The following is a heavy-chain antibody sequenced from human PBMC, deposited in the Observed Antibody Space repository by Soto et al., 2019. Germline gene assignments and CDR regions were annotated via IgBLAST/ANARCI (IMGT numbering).Heavy chain of an antibody. Sequence: EVQLLESGGCLVQPGGSLRLSCVASGFTFSRYVMSWVRQAPGKGLGWVSTINSNGDSTYYADSVKGRFTISRDNSKTSLYLQMNSLRAEDTAVYYCARVPDLDYCSRTSCLYYFDYWGQGALVTVSS. CDR3: ARVPDLDYCSRTSCLYYFDY. CDR1: GFTFSRYV. J-gene: IGHJ4*02. V-gene: IGHV3-23*01. D-gene: IGHD2-2*01. CDR2: INSNGDST.